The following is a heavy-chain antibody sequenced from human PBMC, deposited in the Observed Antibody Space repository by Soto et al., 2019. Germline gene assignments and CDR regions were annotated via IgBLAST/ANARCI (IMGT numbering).Heavy chain of an antibody. J-gene: IGHJ4*02. CDR3: AKAAHYGGYYFDY. D-gene: IGHD4-17*01. CDR2: IYYSGST. V-gene: IGHV4-59*08. Sequence: SETLSLTCTVSGGSISSYYWSWIRQPPGKGLEWIGYIYYSGSTNYNPSLKSRVTISVDMSKNQFSLKLSSVTAADTAVYYCAKAAHYGGYYFDYWGQGTLVTVSS. CDR1: GGSISSYY.